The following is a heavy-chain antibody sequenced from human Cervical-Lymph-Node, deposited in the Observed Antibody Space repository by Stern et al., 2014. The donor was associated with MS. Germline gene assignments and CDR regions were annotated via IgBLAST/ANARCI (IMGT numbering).Heavy chain of an antibody. Sequence: EVQLEESGGGLVQPGGSLRLSCAASGFTFSNYGMNWVRQAPGRGLEWVSYISSSGGTISYGDSVKGRFTISRDNAKSLLYLQMNSPRAEDTAVYYCARGGAARPDYWGQGTLVTVSS. CDR1: GFTFSNYG. CDR2: ISSSGGTI. J-gene: IGHJ4*02. CDR3: ARGGAARPDY. V-gene: IGHV3-48*01. D-gene: IGHD6-6*01.